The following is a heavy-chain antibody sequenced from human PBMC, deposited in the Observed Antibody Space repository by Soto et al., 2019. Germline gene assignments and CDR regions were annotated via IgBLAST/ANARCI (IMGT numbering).Heavy chain of an antibody. CDR2: IIPIFGTA. CDR3: AREIFGVIISGGRDAFDI. CDR1: GGTFSTYA. D-gene: IGHD3-3*01. J-gene: IGHJ3*02. Sequence: VASVKVSCKASGGTFSTYAISWVRQAPGQGLEWMGGIIPIFGTAKYAQKFQGRVTITADESTSTAYMELSSLRSEDTAVYYCAREIFGVIISGGRDAFDIWGQGTMVTVS. V-gene: IGHV1-69*13.